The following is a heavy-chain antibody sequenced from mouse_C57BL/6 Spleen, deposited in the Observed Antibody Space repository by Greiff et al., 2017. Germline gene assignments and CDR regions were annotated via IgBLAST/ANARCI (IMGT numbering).Heavy chain of an antibody. V-gene: IGHV1-61*01. CDR2: IYPSDSET. J-gene: IGHJ2*01. D-gene: IGHD2-3*01. CDR3: APFDGYYFDY. CDR1: GYTFTSYW. Sequence: QVQLQQPGAELVRPGSSVKLSCKASGYTFTSYWMDWVKQRPGQGLEWIGNIYPSDSETHYNQKFKDKATLTVDKSSSTAYMQLSSLTSEDSAVYYCAPFDGYYFDYWGQGTTLTVSS.